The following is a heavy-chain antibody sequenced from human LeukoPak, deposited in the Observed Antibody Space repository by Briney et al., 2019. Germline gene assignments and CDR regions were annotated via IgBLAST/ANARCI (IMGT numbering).Heavy chain of an antibody. J-gene: IGHJ4*02. Sequence: GGSLRLSCAASGFTFSTYSMNWVRQAPGRGLEWVSSISSSSDYIYYADSVKGRFTISRDNAKNSLYLQMNSLRAEDTAVYYCARGPSYYYDSSGFLDYWGQGTPVTVSS. CDR3: ARGPSYYYDSSGFLDY. CDR2: ISSSSDYI. D-gene: IGHD3-22*01. CDR1: GFTFSTYS. V-gene: IGHV3-21*01.